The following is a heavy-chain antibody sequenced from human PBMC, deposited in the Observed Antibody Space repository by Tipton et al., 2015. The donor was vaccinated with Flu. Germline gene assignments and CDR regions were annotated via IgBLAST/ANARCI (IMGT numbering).Heavy chain of an antibody. J-gene: IGHJ3*01. Sequence: QSGAEVKKPGASVKVSCKASGYTFTSYNIHCVRQAPGQGLEWMGIIYPAGGGVSYAQKFQGRVIMTRDKSTATIYMELSSLRSEDTAMYYCARDKGSGTYTFDVWGQGTMVIVSS. CDR2: IYPAGGGV. V-gene: IGHV1-46*01. D-gene: IGHD1/OR15-1a*01. CDR3: ARDKGSGTYTFDV. CDR1: GYTFTSYN.